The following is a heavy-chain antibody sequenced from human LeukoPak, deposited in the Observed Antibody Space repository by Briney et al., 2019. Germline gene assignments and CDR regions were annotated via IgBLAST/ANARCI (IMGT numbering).Heavy chain of an antibody. CDR3: ARVALRYSSGWYYFDY. CDR1: GGTFSSYA. D-gene: IGHD6-19*01. V-gene: IGHV1-2*02. Sequence: ASVKVSCKASGGTFSSYAISWVRQAPGQGLEWMGWINPNSGGTNYQGRVTMTRDTSISTAYMELSRLRSDDTAVYYCARVALRYSSGWYYFDYWGQGTLVTVSS. J-gene: IGHJ4*02. CDR2: INPNSGGT.